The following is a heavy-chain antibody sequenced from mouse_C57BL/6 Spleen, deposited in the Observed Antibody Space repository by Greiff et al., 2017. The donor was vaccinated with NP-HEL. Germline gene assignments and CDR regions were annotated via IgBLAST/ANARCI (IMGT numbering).Heavy chain of an antibody. Sequence: VQLQQSGPELVKPGASVKLSCKASGYTFTSYDINWVKQRPGQGLEWIGWIYPRDGSTKYNEKFKGKATLTVDTSSSTAYRELHSLTSEDSAVYFCATRWAFDYWGQGTTLTVSS. CDR3: ATRWAFDY. J-gene: IGHJ2*01. V-gene: IGHV1-85*01. CDR2: IYPRDGST. D-gene: IGHD4-1*01. CDR1: GYTFTSYD.